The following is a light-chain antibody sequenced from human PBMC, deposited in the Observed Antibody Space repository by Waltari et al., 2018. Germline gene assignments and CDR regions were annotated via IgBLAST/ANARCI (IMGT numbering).Light chain of an antibody. J-gene: IGLJ2*01. CDR1: NLGDKY. V-gene: IGLV3-1*01. CDR3: QAWDNNIVL. Sequence: SFGLDQAPSMSGSPRQATTIPCSGGNLGDKYFCWYQQGPGQSPVLVMYQDSRWPSGIPERFSGSNSGNTATLTISGTQALDEADYYCQAWDNNIVLFGGGTKLTVL. CDR2: QDS.